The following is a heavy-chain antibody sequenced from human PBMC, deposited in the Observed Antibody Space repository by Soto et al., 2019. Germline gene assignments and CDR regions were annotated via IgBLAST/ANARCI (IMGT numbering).Heavy chain of an antibody. D-gene: IGHD5-18*01. CDR2: IIPIFGTA. CDR1: GGTFSSYT. V-gene: IGHV1-69*12. CDR3: ASNSYGTANYYYYGMDV. Sequence: QVQLVQSGAEVKKPGYSVTVSCKASGGTFSSYTITWERQAPGQGLEWMGGIIPIFGTADYAQKFQGRVTITADESTSTAYLELNSLRSEDTAVYYCASNSYGTANYYYYGMDVWGQGTTVTVSS. J-gene: IGHJ6*02.